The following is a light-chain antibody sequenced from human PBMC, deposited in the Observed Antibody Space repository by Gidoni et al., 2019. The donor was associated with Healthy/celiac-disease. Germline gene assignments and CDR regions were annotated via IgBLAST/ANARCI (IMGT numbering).Light chain of an antibody. CDR2: WAS. V-gene: IGKV4-1*01. CDR3: QQYYSTPH. CDR1: QSVLYSSNNKNY. J-gene: IGKJ5*01. Sequence: DLVMTQSPDSLAVSLGERATINCKSSQSVLYSSNNKNYLAWYHQKPGQPPKLLIYWASTRESGVPERFSGSGSGTDFTLTISSLQAEDVAVYYCQQYYSTPHFGQGTRLEIK.